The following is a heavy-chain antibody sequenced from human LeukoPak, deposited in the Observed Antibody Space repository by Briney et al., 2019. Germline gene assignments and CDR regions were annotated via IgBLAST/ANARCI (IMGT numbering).Heavy chain of an antibody. Sequence: PWGSLRLSCAASGFTVSSNYMSWVRQAPGKGLEWVSVIYSGGSTYYADSVKGRFTISRDNSKNTLYLQMNSLRAEDTAVYYCATRGFGELLVYWGQGTLVTVSS. CDR1: GFTVSSNY. CDR3: ATRGFGELLVY. J-gene: IGHJ4*02. V-gene: IGHV3-66*01. D-gene: IGHD3-10*01. CDR2: IYSGGST.